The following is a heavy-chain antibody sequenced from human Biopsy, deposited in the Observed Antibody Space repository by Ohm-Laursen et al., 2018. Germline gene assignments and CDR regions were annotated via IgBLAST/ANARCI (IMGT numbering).Heavy chain of an antibody. CDR3: ARVPAYPSIDGYYGLDL. Sequence: ASVKVSCKSSGYNFAGYYLHWVRQAPGHGLEWMGWINPNSGNANYAQSFQGRLTVTRDTSITTAYMELTSLTSDDTAIYYCARVPAYPSIDGYYGLDLWGQGTTVIVSS. CDR1: GYNFAGYY. D-gene: IGHD2-15*01. V-gene: IGHV1-2*02. J-gene: IGHJ6*02. CDR2: INPNSGNA.